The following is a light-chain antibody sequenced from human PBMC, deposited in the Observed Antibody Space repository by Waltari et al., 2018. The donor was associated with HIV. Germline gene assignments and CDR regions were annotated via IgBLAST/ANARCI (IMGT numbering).Light chain of an antibody. V-gene: IGKV1-33*01. J-gene: IGKJ2*02. CDR3: QQDYNHPRT. CDR1: QAISNY. Sequence: DIQMPQSPSSLSASGGHRLTVTCQSSQAISNYLSGYQQKPGKAPKLLFYGASNLKAGVPSRFSVSGSGTDLTFTIRNLQPEDVATYYCQQDYNHPRTFGQGTEVDI. CDR2: GAS.